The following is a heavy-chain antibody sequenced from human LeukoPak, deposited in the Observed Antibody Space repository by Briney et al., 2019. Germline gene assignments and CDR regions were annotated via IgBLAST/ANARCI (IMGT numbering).Heavy chain of an antibody. Sequence: SETLSLTCTVSGGSISRYYWSWLRQPPGKGLEWIGYIYYSGSTNYNPSLKSRVTISVDTSKNHSSLKLSQLTAADTAVFYCARAGDYGDAFDYWGQGTLVTVSS. V-gene: IGHV4-59*01. CDR2: IYYSGST. J-gene: IGHJ4*02. CDR3: ARAGDYGDAFDY. D-gene: IGHD4-17*01. CDR1: GGSISRYY.